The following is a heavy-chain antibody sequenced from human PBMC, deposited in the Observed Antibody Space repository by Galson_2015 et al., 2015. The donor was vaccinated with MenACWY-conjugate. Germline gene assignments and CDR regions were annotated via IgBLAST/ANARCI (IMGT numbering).Heavy chain of an antibody. D-gene: IGHD4-17*01. Sequence: SLRLSCAASGFTFTSYALHWVRQAPGKGLEWVAVISYEGSNKYYADSVKGRFTISRDNSKNTLYLQMNSLRAEDTAVYYCARDRGYGDYVFDYWGQGTLVTVSS. CDR1: GFTFTSYA. V-gene: IGHV3-30*04. J-gene: IGHJ4*02. CDR2: ISYEGSNK. CDR3: ARDRGYGDYVFDY.